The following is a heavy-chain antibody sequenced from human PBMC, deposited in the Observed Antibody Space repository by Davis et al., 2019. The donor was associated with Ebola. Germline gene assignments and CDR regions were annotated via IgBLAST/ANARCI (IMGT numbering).Heavy chain of an antibody. CDR1: GGTFSSYA. J-gene: IGHJ6*02. D-gene: IGHD6-19*01. Sequence: ASVKVSCKASGGTFSSYAISWVRQAPGQGLEWMGIINPSGGSTSYAQKFQGRVTMTRDTSTSTVYMELSSLRSEDTAVYYCAREIAVAGIYYYYYYGMDVWGQGTTVTVSS. CDR2: INPSGGST. CDR3: AREIAVAGIYYYYYYGMDV. V-gene: IGHV1-46*01.